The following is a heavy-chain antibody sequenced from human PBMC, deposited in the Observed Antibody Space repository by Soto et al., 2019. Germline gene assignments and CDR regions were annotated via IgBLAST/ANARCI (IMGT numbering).Heavy chain of an antibody. CDR1: GYTFTSHD. J-gene: IGHJ4*02. CDR3: ARWDYGYYARFDY. D-gene: IGHD4-17*01. V-gene: IGHV1-8*01. CDR2: MNPNSGNT. Sequence: QVQLVQSGAEVKKSGASVKVSCKASGYTFTSHDINSVRQATGQGLEWMGWMNPNSGNTGYAPKFQGRVTMTRNTSISTAYMELSSLRSEDTAVYYCARWDYGYYARFDYWGQGTLVTVSS.